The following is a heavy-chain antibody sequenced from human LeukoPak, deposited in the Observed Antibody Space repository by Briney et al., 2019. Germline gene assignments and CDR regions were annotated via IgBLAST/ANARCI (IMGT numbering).Heavy chain of an antibody. V-gene: IGHV1-2*02. J-gene: IGHJ4*02. CDR2: INPNKADT. CDR1: GYTFAGYY. D-gene: IGHD2-15*01. Sequence: ALVKVSCKASGYTFAGYYIHWVRRAPGQGLEWLGWINPNKADTKSAQKFRDRVIMTTDTSLTTAYMEVINLSSDDTAVYYCTRSSWDCSSGSCYSNMNFDYWGQGTLVTVSS. CDR3: TRSSWDCSSGSCYSNMNFDY.